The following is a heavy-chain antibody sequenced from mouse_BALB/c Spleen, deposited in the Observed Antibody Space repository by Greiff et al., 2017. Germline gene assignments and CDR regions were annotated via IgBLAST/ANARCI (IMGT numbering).Heavy chain of an antibody. J-gene: IGHJ3*01. Sequence: EVHLVESGGGLVQPGGSRKLSCAASGFTFSSFGMHWVRQAPEKGLEWVAYISSGSSTIYYADTVKGRFTISRDNPKNTLFLQMTSLRSEDTAMYYCARDGSSFAYWGQGTLVTVSA. V-gene: IGHV5-17*02. CDR3: ARDGSSFAY. CDR1: GFTFSSFG. CDR2: ISSGSSTI. D-gene: IGHD1-1*01.